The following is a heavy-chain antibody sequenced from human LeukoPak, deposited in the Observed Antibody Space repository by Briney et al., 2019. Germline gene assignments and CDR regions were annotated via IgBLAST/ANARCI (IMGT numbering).Heavy chain of an antibody. J-gene: IGHJ5*01. CDR1: GASISSDDSD. CDR3: VGEDGVAVAGNSNWIDP. Sequence: PSQTLSLTRTVSGASISSDDSDWAWLRQPAGKGLELIGLIYDSGSAKYNPSLKSRVTISIDTSKSKFSMVLSSVTDADTAVYYCVGEDGVAVAGNSNWIDPWGQGMPVTVSS. D-gene: IGHD6-19*01. V-gene: IGHV4-61*02. CDR2: IYDSGSA.